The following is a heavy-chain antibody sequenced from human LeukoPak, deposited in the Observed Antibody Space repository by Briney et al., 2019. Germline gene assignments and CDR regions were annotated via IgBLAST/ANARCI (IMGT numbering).Heavy chain of an antibody. CDR1: GGSFSGYY. Sequence: SETLSLTCAVYGGSFSGYYWSWIRQPPGKGLEWIGGINHSGSTNYNPSLKSRVTISVDTSKNQFSLKLSSVTAADTAVYYCARDKTGTLDYWGQGTLVTVSS. CDR2: INHSGST. J-gene: IGHJ4*02. CDR3: ARDKTGTLDY. D-gene: IGHD1-7*01. V-gene: IGHV4-34*01.